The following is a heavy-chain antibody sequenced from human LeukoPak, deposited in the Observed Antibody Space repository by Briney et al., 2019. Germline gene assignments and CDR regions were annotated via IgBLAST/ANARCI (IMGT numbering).Heavy chain of an antibody. D-gene: IGHD3-16*01. CDR3: AKDMADGGWDAFDI. J-gene: IGHJ3*02. CDR1: GFTFDDYA. V-gene: IGHV3-43*02. CDR2: ISGDGGST. Sequence: PGGSLRLSCAASGFTFDDYAMHWVRQAPGKGLEWVSLISGDGGSTYYADSVKGRFTISRDNSKNSLYLQMNSLRTEATALYYCAKDMADGGWDAFDIWGQGTMVTVSS.